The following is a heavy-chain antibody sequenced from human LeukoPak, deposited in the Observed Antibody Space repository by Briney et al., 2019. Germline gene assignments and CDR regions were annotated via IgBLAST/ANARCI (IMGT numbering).Heavy chain of an antibody. CDR1: GLTISSYS. CDR2: ISSSSSTI. D-gene: IGHD3/OR15-3a*01. Sequence: GGSLRLSCAASGLTISSYSMNWVRQAPGKGLQWVSYISSSSSTIYYADSVKGRFTISRDNAKNSLYLQMNSLRAEDTAVYYCARDKGNYDFVRRKNYYYMDVWGKGTTVTITS. V-gene: IGHV3-48*01. J-gene: IGHJ6*03. CDR3: ARDKGNYDFVRRKNYYYMDV.